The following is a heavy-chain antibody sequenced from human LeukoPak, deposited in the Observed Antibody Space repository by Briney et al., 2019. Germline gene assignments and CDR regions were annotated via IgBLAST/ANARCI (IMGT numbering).Heavy chain of an antibody. V-gene: IGHV4-34*01. CDR3: ARAFMSCGGRCAFDI. CDR2: INHSGST. CDR1: GGPFSGYY. D-gene: IGHD2-21*01. Sequence: SETLSLTCAVYGGPFSGYYWSWIRQPPGKGLEWIGEINHSGSTNYNPSLKSRVAISVDTSKNQFSLKLSSVTAADTAVYYCARAFMSCGGRCAFDIWGQGTMVTVSS. J-gene: IGHJ3*02.